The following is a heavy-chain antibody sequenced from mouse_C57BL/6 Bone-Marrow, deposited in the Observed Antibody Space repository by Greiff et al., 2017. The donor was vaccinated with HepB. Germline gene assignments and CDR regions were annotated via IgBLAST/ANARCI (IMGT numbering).Heavy chain of an antibody. V-gene: IGHV5-4*03. CDR1: GFTFSSYA. CDR3: ERGPNYYGSLYYFDY. J-gene: IGHJ2*01. Sequence: EVKLVESGGGLVKPGGSLKLSCAASGFTFSSYAMSWVRQTPEKRLEWVATISDGGSYTYYPDNVKGRFTISRDNAKNNLYLQMSHLKSEDTAMYYCERGPNYYGSLYYFDYWGQGTTLTVSS. CDR2: ISDGGSYT. D-gene: IGHD1-1*01.